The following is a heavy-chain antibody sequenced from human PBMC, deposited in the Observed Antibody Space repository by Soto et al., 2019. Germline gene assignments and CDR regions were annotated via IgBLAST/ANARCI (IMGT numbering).Heavy chain of an antibody. CDR3: AREGGESSDGLYYFDS. CDR1: GGSISSYY. J-gene: IGHJ4*02. Sequence: SETLSLTCTVSGGSISSYYWSWIRQPPGKGLEWIGYIYYSGNTDYNPSLKSRLAISIDTSKNQFSLKLSSVTAADTAVYFCAREGGESSDGLYYFDSWGQGSLVTVSS. V-gene: IGHV4-59*12. D-gene: IGHD3-16*01. CDR2: IYYSGNT.